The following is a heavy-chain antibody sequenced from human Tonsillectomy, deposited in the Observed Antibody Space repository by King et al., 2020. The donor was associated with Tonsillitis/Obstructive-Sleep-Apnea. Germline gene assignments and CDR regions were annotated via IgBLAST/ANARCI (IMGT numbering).Heavy chain of an antibody. J-gene: IGHJ3*02. V-gene: IGHV4-34*01. CDR2: IDHSGST. D-gene: IGHD3-3*01. CDR1: GGSFSGYY. CDR3: AREITTGAFDI. Sequence: VQLQQWGAGLLKPSETLSLTCAVYGGSFSGYYWSWIRQPPGKGLEWIAEIDHSGSTNYNPSLKSRVTISADTSKTQFSLKLSSVTAADTAVYYCAREITTGAFDIWGQGTMVTVSS.